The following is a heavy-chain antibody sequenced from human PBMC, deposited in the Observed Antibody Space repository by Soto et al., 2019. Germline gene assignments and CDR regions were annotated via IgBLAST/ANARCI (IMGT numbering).Heavy chain of an antibody. V-gene: IGHV4-34*01. CDR3: ARRIVVVTAHDY. D-gene: IGHD2-21*02. J-gene: IGHJ4*02. CDR1: GGSFSGYY. Sequence: QVQLQQWGAGLLKPSETLSLTCAVYGGSFSGYYWNWIRQSPGKGLEWIGEINHNGSTKYNLSLKSRATISVDTSKNQISLKVSSVTAADTAVYYCARRIVVVTAHDYWGQGTLVTVSS. CDR2: INHNGST.